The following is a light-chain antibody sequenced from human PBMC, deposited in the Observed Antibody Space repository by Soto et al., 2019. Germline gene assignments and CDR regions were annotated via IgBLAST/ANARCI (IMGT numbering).Light chain of an antibody. V-gene: IGKV3-20*01. CDR3: QHYDSSPPYT. J-gene: IGKJ2*01. Sequence: EIVLTQSQVTLSLSPGERATLSCRASRSFASSYLRWYQQKPGQTPRLLIYPASTRATGITDRFSGSGSATDFTLTISRLEPEDSAVYYCQHYDSSPPYTFGQGTKLEIK. CDR1: RSFASSY. CDR2: PAS.